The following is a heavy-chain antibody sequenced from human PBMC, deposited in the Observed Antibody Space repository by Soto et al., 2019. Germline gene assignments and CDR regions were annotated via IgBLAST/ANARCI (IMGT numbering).Heavy chain of an antibody. CDR2: IDNGGNT. CDR1: GRTFSINADF. J-gene: IGHJ4*02. CDR3: ARNWFSVAGRFHFDY. V-gene: IGHV4-39*07. D-gene: IGHD6-19*01. Sequence: SETLSLTCTVSGRTFSINADFWYLAWIRQPPGKGLEWIGSIDNGGNTYYNPPLKSRVTISIDTSKKQVSLKLNSVTAADTAVYYCARNWFSVAGRFHFDYWGQGIPVTVSS.